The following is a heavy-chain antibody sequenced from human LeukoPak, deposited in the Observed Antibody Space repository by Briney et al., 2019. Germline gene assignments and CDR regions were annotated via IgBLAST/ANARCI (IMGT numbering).Heavy chain of an antibody. Sequence: ASVKVSCKASGGTFSSYAISWVRQAPGQGLEWMGGIIPIFGTANYAQKFQGRVTITADESTSTAYMELSSLRSEDTAVYYCARKYYYDSSGYYYPSDYWGQGTLVTVSS. V-gene: IGHV1-69*13. CDR3: ARKYYYDSSGYYYPSDY. CDR2: IIPIFGTA. J-gene: IGHJ4*02. D-gene: IGHD3-22*01. CDR1: GGTFSSYA.